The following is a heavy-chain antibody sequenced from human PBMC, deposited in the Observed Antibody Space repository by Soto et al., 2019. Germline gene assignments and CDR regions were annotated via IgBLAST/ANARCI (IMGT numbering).Heavy chain of an antibody. Sequence: ASVKGSCKDSGYTFTSYDIYWVRQATGQGLEWMGWMNPNTGNSAYAQKFQGRVTVTSDTSINTVHMELNSLRSEDTAVYYCARRAETNGWNGFGADKYYFDFWGQGPLVTVSS. D-gene: IGHD1-1*01. CDR1: GYTFTSYD. V-gene: IGHV1-8*01. J-gene: IGHJ4*02. CDR3: ARRAETNGWNGFGADKYYFDF. CDR2: MNPNTGNS.